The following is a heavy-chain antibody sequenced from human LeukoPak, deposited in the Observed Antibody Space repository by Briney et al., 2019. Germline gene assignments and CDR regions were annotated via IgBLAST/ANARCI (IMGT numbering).Heavy chain of an antibody. D-gene: IGHD3-10*01. Sequence: GGSLRLSCAASGFTFDDYAMHWVRQAPGKGLEGVSGISWNSGSIGYADSVKGRFTISRDNAKNSLYLQMNSLRAEDTALYYCAKGIRGYYYYYMDVWGKGTTVTVSS. CDR2: ISWNSGSI. CDR3: AKGIRGYYYYYMDV. CDR1: GFTFDDYA. V-gene: IGHV3-9*01. J-gene: IGHJ6*03.